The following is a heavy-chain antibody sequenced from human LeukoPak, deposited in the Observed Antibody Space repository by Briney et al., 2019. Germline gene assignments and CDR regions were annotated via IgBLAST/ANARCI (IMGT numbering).Heavy chain of an antibody. Sequence: GASVKVSCKASGYTFTSYGTSWVRQAPGQGLEWMGWISAYNGNTNYAQKLQGRVTMTTDTSTSTAYMELRSLRSDDTAVYYCARDIAEQWLVRKYYFDYWGQGTLVTVSS. D-gene: IGHD6-19*01. V-gene: IGHV1-18*01. CDR2: ISAYNGNT. J-gene: IGHJ4*02. CDR1: GYTFTSYG. CDR3: ARDIAEQWLVRKYYFDY.